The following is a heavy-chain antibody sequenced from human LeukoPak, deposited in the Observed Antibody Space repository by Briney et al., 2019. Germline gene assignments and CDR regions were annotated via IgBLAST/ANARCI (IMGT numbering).Heavy chain of an antibody. CDR2: ISYDGSNK. CDR1: GFTFSSYA. J-gene: IGHJ4*02. Sequence: GGSLRLSCAASGFTFSSYAMHWVRQAPGKGLEWVAVISYDGSNKYYADSVKGRFTISRDNSKNTLYLQMNSLRAEDTAVYYCARGKGHFDYWGQGTLVTVSS. V-gene: IGHV3-30*14. CDR3: ARGKGHFDY.